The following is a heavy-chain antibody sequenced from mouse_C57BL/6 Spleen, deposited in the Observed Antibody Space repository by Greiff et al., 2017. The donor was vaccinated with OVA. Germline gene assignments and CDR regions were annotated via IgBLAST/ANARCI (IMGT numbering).Heavy chain of an antibody. CDR3: ARSDYYGGSPGRTGNTFDY. V-gene: IGHV1-52*01. CDR1: GYTFTSYW. D-gene: IGHD1-1*01. Sequence: VQLKQPGAELVRPGSSVKLSCKASGYTFTSYWKHWVKRRPIQGLGWIGDIDPSDSETNYNQKFKDKATLTVEQSSSTSYMQLSNLTTEDSSVYTCARSDYYGGSPGRTGNTFDYWGQGTTLTASS. CDR2: IDPSDSET. J-gene: IGHJ2*01.